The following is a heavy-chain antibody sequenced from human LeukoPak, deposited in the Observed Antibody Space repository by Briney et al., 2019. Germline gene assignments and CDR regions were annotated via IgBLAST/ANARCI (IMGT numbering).Heavy chain of an antibody. Sequence: PGGSLRLSCAASGFTFSTYLMHWVRQVPGKGLVWVSRINGGGSSTSYADSVKGRFTISRDNAKNTLYLQMNSLRAEDTAVYYCARDSGAPADPFDYWGQGTLVTVSS. D-gene: IGHD6-25*01. CDR2: INGGGSST. J-gene: IGHJ4*02. V-gene: IGHV3-74*01. CDR1: GFTFSTYL. CDR3: ARDSGAPADPFDY.